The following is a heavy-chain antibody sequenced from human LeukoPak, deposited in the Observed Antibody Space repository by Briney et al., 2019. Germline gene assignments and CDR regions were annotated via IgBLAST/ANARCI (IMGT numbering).Heavy chain of an antibody. CDR2: ISYDGSNK. CDR1: GFTFSSYG. CDR3: ARDGRKWLAPFDY. Sequence: GGSLRLSCAASGFTFSSYGMHWVRQAPGKGLEWVAVISYDGSNKYYADSVKGRFTISRDNSKNTLYLQMNSLRAEDTAVYYCARDGRKWLAPFDYWGQGTLVTVSS. V-gene: IGHV3-30*03. D-gene: IGHD6-19*01. J-gene: IGHJ4*02.